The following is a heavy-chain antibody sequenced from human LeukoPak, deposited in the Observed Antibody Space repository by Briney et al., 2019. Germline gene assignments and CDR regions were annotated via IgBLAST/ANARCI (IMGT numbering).Heavy chain of an antibody. CDR3: ARVSIAAAGTFCYFDY. J-gene: IGHJ4*02. V-gene: IGHV3-7*04. CDR1: GFTFSSCW. CDR2: IKQDGSEK. D-gene: IGHD6-13*01. Sequence: PGGSLRLSCAASGFTFSSCWMSWVRQAPGKGLEWVANIKQDGSEKYYVDSVKGRFTISRDNAKNSLYLQMNSLRAEDTAVYYCARVSIAAAGTFCYFDYWGQGTLVTVSS.